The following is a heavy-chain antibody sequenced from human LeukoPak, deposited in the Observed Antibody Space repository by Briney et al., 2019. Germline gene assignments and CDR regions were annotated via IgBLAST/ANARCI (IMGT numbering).Heavy chain of an antibody. Sequence: VQPGGSLRLSCAASGFTFSIYWMHWVRQPPGKGLVWVSRINSDGSSTSYADSVKGRFTISRDNAKNTLYLQMNSLRVEDTALYYCARDAPGNTALDYWGQGSLVTVPS. V-gene: IGHV3-74*01. CDR1: GFTFSIYW. J-gene: IGHJ4*02. D-gene: IGHD5-18*01. CDR2: INSDGSST. CDR3: ARDAPGNTALDY.